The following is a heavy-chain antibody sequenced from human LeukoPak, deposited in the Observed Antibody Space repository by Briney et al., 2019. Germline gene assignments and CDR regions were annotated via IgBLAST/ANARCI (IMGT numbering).Heavy chain of an antibody. J-gene: IGHJ4*02. Sequence: SETLSLTCAVYGGSFSGYYWSWIRQPPGKGLEWIGEIDHSGSTNYNPSLKSRVTISVDTSKNQFSLRLSSVTAADTAVYSCARGDTIMATHTFDYWGQGTLVTVSS. CDR1: GGSFSGYY. V-gene: IGHV4-34*01. CDR3: ARGDTIMATHTFDY. D-gene: IGHD5-18*01. CDR2: IDHSGST.